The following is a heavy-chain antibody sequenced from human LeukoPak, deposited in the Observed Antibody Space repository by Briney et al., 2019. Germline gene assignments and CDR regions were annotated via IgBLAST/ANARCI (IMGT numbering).Heavy chain of an antibody. CDR2: SHNGGAT. CDR1: GFTFSSST. CDR3: TRDLYSDAPDY. Sequence: GGSLRLSCAASGFTFSSSTMTWGRQAPGKGLEWVSVSHNGGATYYAGSVKGRFTVSRDNSKNTLYLQMDSLRGEDTALYYCTRDLYSDAPDYWGQGTLVTVSS. J-gene: IGHJ4*02. V-gene: IGHV3-23*01. D-gene: IGHD5-12*01.